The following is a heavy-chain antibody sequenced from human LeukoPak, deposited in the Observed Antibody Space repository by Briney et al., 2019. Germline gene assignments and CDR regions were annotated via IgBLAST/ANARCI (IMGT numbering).Heavy chain of an antibody. V-gene: IGHV4-34*01. Sequence: PSETPSLTCAVYGGSFSGYYWSWIRQPPGKGLEWIGEINHSGSTNYNPSLKSRVTISVDTSKNQFSLKLSSVTAADTAVYYCATGREGVVPAATESYYFDYWGQGTLVTVSS. CDR2: INHSGST. J-gene: IGHJ4*02. D-gene: IGHD2-2*01. CDR3: ATGREGVVPAATESYYFDY. CDR1: GGSFSGYY.